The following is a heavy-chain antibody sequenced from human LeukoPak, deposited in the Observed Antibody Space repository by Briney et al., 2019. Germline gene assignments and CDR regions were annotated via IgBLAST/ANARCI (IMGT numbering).Heavy chain of an antibody. CDR2: ISAYNGNT. Sequence: GASVKVSCKASGYTFTSYGISWVRQAPGQGLEWMGWISAYNGNTNYAQKLQGRVTMTTDTSTSTAYMELRSLRSDDTAVYYCARDLTTTIYYYMDVWGKGTTVTISS. CDR1: GYTFTSYG. D-gene: IGHD5-12*01. J-gene: IGHJ6*03. CDR3: ARDLTTTIYYYMDV. V-gene: IGHV1-18*01.